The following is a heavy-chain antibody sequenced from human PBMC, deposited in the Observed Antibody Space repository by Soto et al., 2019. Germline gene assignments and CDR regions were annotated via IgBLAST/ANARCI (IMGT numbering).Heavy chain of an antibody. CDR3: ARGVDDLRYYFDY. D-gene: IGHD4-17*01. V-gene: IGHV4-31*03. CDR1: GGSISSGGYY. J-gene: IGHJ4*02. Sequence: SETLSLTCTVSGGSISSGGYYWSWIRQHPGKGLEWIGYIYYSGSTYYNPSLKSRVTISVDTSKNQFSLKLSSVTAADTAVYYCARGVDDLRYYFDYWGQGTLVTVSS. CDR2: IYYSGST.